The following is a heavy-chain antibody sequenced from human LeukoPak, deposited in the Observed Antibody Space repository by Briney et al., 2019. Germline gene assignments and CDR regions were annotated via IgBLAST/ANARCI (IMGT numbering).Heavy chain of an antibody. CDR1: GFTFSSYA. D-gene: IGHD4-17*01. CDR2: ILYDGTNQ. V-gene: IGHV3-30-3*01. CDR3: ARDFRDYRDYVAYFDS. J-gene: IGHJ4*02. Sequence: GGSLRLSCSASGFTFSSYAMHWVRQAPGKGLEWVAVILYDGTNQYYADSVKGRFTISRDNSRNTLYLQMNSLKVEDTAVYYCARDFRDYRDYVAYFDSWGQGTLVTVSS.